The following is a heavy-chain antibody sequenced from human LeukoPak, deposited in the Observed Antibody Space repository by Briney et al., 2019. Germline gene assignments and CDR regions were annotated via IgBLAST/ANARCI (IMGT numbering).Heavy chain of an antibody. CDR1: GGTFSSYA. CDR3: ARSLIDYGGSYDAFDI. Sequence: SVKVSCKASGGTFSSYAISWVRQAPGQGLEWMGGITPILGTANYAQKFQGRVTINADQSTSTAYMELSSLRSEDTAVYYCARSLIDYGGSYDAFDIWGQGTMVTISS. D-gene: IGHD4-23*01. V-gene: IGHV1-69*10. J-gene: IGHJ3*02. CDR2: ITPILGTA.